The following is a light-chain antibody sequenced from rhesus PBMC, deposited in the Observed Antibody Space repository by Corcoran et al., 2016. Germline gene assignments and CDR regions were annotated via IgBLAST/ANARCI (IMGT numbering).Light chain of an antibody. Sequence: DIQMTQSPSSLSASVGDRVTITCQARQGISSWLAWYQQKPGKAPKLMIYAASRLQSGVPSRLSGRGSGTVFTLTVSSLQPKDFATYYCQQHNTYPWTFGQGTKVEIK. J-gene: IGKJ1*01. CDR1: QGISSW. CDR3: QQHNTYPWT. V-gene: IGKV1-33*02. CDR2: AAS.